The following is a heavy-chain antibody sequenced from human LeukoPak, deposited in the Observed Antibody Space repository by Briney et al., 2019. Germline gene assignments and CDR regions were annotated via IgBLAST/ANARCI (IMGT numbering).Heavy chain of an antibody. Sequence: GRSLRLSCAASGLTFSSYAMHWVRQAPGKGLEWVAVIPYDGSNKYYADSLKGRFTISRDNSKNKLYLQMNSLRAEDTAVYYCARAQGSSSCYVLYYWGQGTLVTVSS. CDR3: ARAQGSSSCYVLYY. D-gene: IGHD6-13*01. CDR2: IPYDGSNK. J-gene: IGHJ4*02. CDR1: GLTFSSYA. V-gene: IGHV3-30*01.